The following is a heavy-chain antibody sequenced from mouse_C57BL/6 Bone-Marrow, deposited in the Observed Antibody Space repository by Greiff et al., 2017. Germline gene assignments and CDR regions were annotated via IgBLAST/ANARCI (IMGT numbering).Heavy chain of an antibody. J-gene: IGHJ2*01. V-gene: IGHV6-3*01. D-gene: IGHD3-3*01. CDR2: IRFKSDNYAT. CDR1: GFTFSNYW. CDR3: IAVLWGDY. Sequence: EVKLVESGGGLVQPGGSMKLSCVASGFTFSNYWMNWVRQSPEKGLEWVAKIRFKSDNYATHYAESVKGRFTISRDDYKRSVYLQRSNLRAKDTGSCYCIAVLWGDYWGRGTTLTVSA.